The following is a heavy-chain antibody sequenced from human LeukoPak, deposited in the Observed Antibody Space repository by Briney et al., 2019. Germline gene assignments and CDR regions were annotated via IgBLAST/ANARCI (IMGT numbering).Heavy chain of an antibody. V-gene: IGHV3-9*01. D-gene: IGHD5-24*01. CDR2: ISWNSGSI. CDR3: AKDTEMAALYYFDY. J-gene: IGHJ4*02. Sequence: AGGSLRLSCAASGFTFDDYAMHWVRQAPGKGLEWVSGISWNSGSIGYTDSVKGRFTISRDNAKNSLYLQMNSLRAEDTALYYCAKDTEMAALYYFDYWGQGTLVTVSS. CDR1: GFTFDDYA.